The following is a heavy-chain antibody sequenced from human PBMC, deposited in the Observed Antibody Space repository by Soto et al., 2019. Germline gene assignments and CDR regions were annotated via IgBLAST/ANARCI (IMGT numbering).Heavy chain of an antibody. Sequence: GGSLRLSCTASGFTFNTHWMHWVRQAPGKGLVWVSRIYFDGITTNYADSVKGRLTVSRDNAKNTVYLHVNTLRDEDTAVYYCARGGAMGVDYWGQGTLVTSPQ. J-gene: IGHJ4*02. V-gene: IGHV3-74*01. CDR1: GFTFNTHW. CDR3: ARGGAMGVDY. D-gene: IGHD1-26*01. CDR2: IYFDGITT.